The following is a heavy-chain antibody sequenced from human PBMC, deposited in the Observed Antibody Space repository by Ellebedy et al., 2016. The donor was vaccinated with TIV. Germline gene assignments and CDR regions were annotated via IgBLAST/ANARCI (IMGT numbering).Heavy chain of an antibody. J-gene: IGHJ4*02. CDR2: IYPGDSDT. CDR1: GYSFSTYW. CDR3: ARSRGSFLLRDPLDS. V-gene: IGHV5-51*01. D-gene: IGHD3-16*01. Sequence: GGSLRLXXKGSGYSFSTYWIAWVRQMPGKGLEWMGVIYPGDSDTRYSPSFQGQVSISADKSITTAYLQWSSLKASDTAVYYCARSRGSFLLRDPLDSWGQGTLVTVSS.